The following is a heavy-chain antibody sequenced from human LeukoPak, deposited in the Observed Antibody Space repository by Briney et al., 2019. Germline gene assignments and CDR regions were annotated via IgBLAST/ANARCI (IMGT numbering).Heavy chain of an antibody. Sequence: PSETLSLTCTVSGGSISSYYWSWIRQPPGKGLEWIGYIFYSGNTNYNPSLKSRVTISVDTSKNQFSLKLSSVTAADTAVYYCARVSSGWYNWFDPWGQGTLVTVSS. V-gene: IGHV4-59*01. D-gene: IGHD6-19*01. CDR3: ARVSSGWYNWFDP. CDR2: IFYSGNT. CDR1: GGSISSYY. J-gene: IGHJ5*02.